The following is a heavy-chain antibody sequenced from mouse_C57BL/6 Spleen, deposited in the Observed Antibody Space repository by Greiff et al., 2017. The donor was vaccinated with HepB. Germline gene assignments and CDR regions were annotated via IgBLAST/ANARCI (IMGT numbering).Heavy chain of an antibody. J-gene: IGHJ4*01. CDR2: IYPGDGDT. CDR3: ARNWVGGAMDY. V-gene: IGHV1-82*01. CDR1: GYAFSSSW. D-gene: IGHD4-1*01. Sequence: QVQLKQSGPELVKPGASVKISCKASGYAFSSSWMNWVKQRPGKGLEWIGRIYPGDGDTNYNGKFKGKATLTADKSSSTAYMQLSSLTSEDSAVYFCARNWVGGAMDYWGQGTSVTVSS.